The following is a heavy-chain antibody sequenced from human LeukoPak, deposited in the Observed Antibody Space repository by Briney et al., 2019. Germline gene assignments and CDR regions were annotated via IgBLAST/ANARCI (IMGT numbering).Heavy chain of an antibody. CDR2: MNPNSGNT. V-gene: IGHV1-8*03. J-gene: IGHJ6*03. Sequence: ASVKVSCKASGYTFTSYDINWVRQATGQGLEWMGWMNPNSGNTGYAQKFQGRVTITRNTSISTAYMELSSLRSEDTAVYYCAIALWFGELGRYYYYMDVWGKGTTVTISS. D-gene: IGHD3-10*01. CDR3: AIALWFGELGRYYYYMDV. CDR1: GYTFTSYD.